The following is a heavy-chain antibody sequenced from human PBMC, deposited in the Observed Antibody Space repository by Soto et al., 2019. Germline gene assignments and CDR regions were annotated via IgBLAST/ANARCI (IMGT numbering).Heavy chain of an antibody. V-gene: IGHV3-23*01. CDR3: AKRGGVNYYAAFDY. J-gene: IGHJ4*02. Sequence: EVQLLESGRGLVQPGGSLRLSCAASRFTFNTYAMAWVRQAPGKGLEWVSGISGGRGSTHYADSVKGRFIISRDNSKHTVDLPMNSLRVEDTAVYYCAKRGGVNYYAAFDYWGQGILVIVSS. CDR1: RFTFNTYA. CDR2: ISGGRGST. D-gene: IGHD1-26*01.